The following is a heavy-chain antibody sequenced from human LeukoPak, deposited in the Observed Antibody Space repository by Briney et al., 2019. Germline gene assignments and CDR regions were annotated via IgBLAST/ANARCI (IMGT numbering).Heavy chain of an antibody. J-gene: IGHJ6*03. CDR2: IYHSGST. CDR3: ARSGSFSHYMDV. V-gene: IGHV4-30-2*01. CDR1: GGSISSGGYY. D-gene: IGHD1-26*01. Sequence: SETLSLTRTVSGGSISSGGYYWSWIRQPPGKGLEWIGYIYHSGSTYYNPSLKSRVTRSVDRSKNQFSLKLSSVTAADTAVYYCARSGSFSHYMDVWGKGTTVTVSS.